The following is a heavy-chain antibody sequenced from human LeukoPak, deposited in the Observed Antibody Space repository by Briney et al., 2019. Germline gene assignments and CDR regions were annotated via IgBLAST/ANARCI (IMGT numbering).Heavy chain of an antibody. CDR2: GYYSGST. CDR1: GGSISSSTYY. J-gene: IGHJ4*02. CDR3: ARHRSVAGQDYFDY. V-gene: IGHV4-39*01. Sequence: SETLSLTCTVSGGSISSSTYYWGWIRLPPGKGLEWIGSGYYSGSTHYNPSLKSRVTISVDTSKNQFSLKLSSVTAADTAVYYCARHRSVAGQDYFDYWGQGTLVTVSS. D-gene: IGHD6-19*01.